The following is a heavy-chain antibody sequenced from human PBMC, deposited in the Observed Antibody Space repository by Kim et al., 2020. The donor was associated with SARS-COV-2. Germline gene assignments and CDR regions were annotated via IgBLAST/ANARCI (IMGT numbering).Heavy chain of an antibody. J-gene: IGHJ6*02. CDR2: INHSGST. V-gene: IGHV4-34*01. CDR3: ARGLLWFGELFGPRGALDV. CDR1: GGSFSGYY. Sequence: SETLSLTCAVYGGSFSGYYCSWIRQPPGKGLEWIGEINHSGSTNYNPSLKSRVTISVDTSKNQFSLKLSSVTAADTAVYYCARGLLWFGELFGPRGALDVWGQGTTVTVSS. D-gene: IGHD3-10*01.